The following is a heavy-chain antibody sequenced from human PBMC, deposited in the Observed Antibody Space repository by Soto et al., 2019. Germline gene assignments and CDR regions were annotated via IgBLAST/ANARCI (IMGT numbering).Heavy chain of an antibody. J-gene: IGHJ4*02. CDR2: ISAYNGNT. V-gene: IGHV1-18*01. CDR1: AYTFTNFG. CDR3: ARGGTAIDY. D-gene: IGHD2-21*02. Sequence: QVQLVQSGAEVKKPGASVEVSCKASAYTFTNFGITWVRQAPGQGLEWMGWISAYNGNTNYEQKFQGRITMTTDTSTSTAYMEVRSLRFDDTAVYYGARGGTAIDYLGQGTLGTVSS.